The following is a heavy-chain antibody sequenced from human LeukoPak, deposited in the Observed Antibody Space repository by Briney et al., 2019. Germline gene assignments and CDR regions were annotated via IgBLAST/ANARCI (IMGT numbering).Heavy chain of an antibody. D-gene: IGHD1-20*01. CDR3: ARVNWINDY. Sequence: SETLSLTCSVSGYSIRRGYHWGWIRQPPGKGLEWIGTIHHSGSTYYNPSLKSRVTISVDTSKSQFSLKLTSVTAADTAVYYCARVNWINDYWGQGTLVTVSS. J-gene: IGHJ4*02. CDR1: GYSIRRGYH. CDR2: IHHSGST. V-gene: IGHV4-38-2*02.